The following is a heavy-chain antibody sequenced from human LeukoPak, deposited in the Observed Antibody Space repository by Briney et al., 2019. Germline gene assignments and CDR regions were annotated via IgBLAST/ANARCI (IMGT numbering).Heavy chain of an antibody. Sequence: SETLSLTCTVSGGSISSSSYYWGWVRQPPGKGLEWIGSIYYVGSTFYKSSLKSRVTISVDTSKNQFSLKLSSVTAADTAVYYCARRVPRSTSRPYFDYWGQGTLVTVSS. CDR2: IYYVGST. CDR3: ARRVPRSTSRPYFDY. V-gene: IGHV4-39*01. CDR1: GGSISSSSYY. D-gene: IGHD2-2*01. J-gene: IGHJ4*02.